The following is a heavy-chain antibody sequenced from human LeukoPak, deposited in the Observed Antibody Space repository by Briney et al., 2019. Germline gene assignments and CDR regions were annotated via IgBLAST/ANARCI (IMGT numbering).Heavy chain of an antibody. Sequence: TPSETLSLTCTVSGGSISSYYWSWIRQPPGKGLEWIGYIYYSGSTNYNPPLKSRVTISVDTSKNQFSLKLSSVTAADTAVYYCASTMVRGVIINYYYYGMDVWGQGTTVTVSS. CDR3: ASTMVRGVIINYYYYGMDV. CDR1: GGSISSYY. V-gene: IGHV4-59*01. CDR2: IYYSGST. J-gene: IGHJ6*02. D-gene: IGHD3-10*01.